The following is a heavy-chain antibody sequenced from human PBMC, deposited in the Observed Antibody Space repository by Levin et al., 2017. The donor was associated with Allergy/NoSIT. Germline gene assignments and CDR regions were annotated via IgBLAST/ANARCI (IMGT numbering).Heavy chain of an antibody. CDR2: ISSTSTTI. V-gene: IGHV3-48*01. D-gene: IGHD2-15*01. CDR1: GFTFKIYS. J-gene: IGHJ4*02. Sequence: PGGSLRLSCAASGFTFKIYSMNWVRQAPGKGLEWVSSISSTSTTIYYADSVKGRFSISRDNAKNSLYLQMNSLRVEDTAVYFCARDLYCSGGSCYGGFDYWGQGTLVTVS. CDR3: ARDLYCSGGSCYGGFDY.